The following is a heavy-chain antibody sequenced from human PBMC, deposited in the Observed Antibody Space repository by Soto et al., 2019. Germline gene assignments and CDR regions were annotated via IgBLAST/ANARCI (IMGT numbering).Heavy chain of an antibody. V-gene: IGHV4-59*01. CDR2: IYYSGST. D-gene: IGHD6-25*01. J-gene: IGHJ5*02. CDR1: GGSISSYY. Sequence: QVQLQESGPGLVKPSETLSLTCTVSGGSISSYYWSWIRQPPGKGLEWIGYIYYSGSTNYNPSLKSRVTLSVDTSKNQFSLKLSSVTAADTAVYYCARPHGGSSGWDNWFDPWGKGTLVTVSS. CDR3: ARPHGGSSGWDNWFDP.